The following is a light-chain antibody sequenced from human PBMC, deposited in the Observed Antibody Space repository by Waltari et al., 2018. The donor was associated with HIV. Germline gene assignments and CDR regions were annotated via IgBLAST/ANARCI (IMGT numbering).Light chain of an antibody. V-gene: IGLV2-23*02. CDR2: EVS. CDR3: CSYAGSSTWV. CDR1: STHVGRFNS. J-gene: IGLJ3*02. Sequence: QSALTKPAPVSGSAGQSITISSTGTSTHVGRFNSLSWYQQHPSKAPKLMIYEVSQRPSGFSNRFSGSKSGNTASLTISGLQAEDEADYYCCSYAGSSTWVFGGGTKLTVL.